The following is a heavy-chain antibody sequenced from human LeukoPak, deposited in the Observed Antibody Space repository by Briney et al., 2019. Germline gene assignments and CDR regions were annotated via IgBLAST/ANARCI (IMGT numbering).Heavy chain of an antibody. Sequence: AGGSLRLSCAASGFTFSSYAMSWVRQAPGKGLEWFSSISNSGGSTYYADSVKGRFTISRDNSKNTLYLQMNSLRAEDTAVYYCAKLTVVASIPTGFDYWGQGTLATVSS. CDR3: AKLTVVASIPTGFDY. D-gene: IGHD2-21*01. CDR2: ISNSGGST. J-gene: IGHJ4*02. V-gene: IGHV3-23*01. CDR1: GFTFSSYA.